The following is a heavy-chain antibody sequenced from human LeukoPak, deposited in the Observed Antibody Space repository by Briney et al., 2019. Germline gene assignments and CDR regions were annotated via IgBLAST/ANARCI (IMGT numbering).Heavy chain of an antibody. CDR3: ARVARVRGAHDAFDI. D-gene: IGHD3-10*01. CDR1: GYTFTSYG. Sequence: GASVKVSCKASGYTFTSYGISWVRQAPGQGLEWMGWISAYNGNTNYAQKLQGRVTMTTDTSTSTAYMELRSLRSDDTAVYYCARVARVRGAHDAFDIWGQGTMVTVSS. CDR2: ISAYNGNT. V-gene: IGHV1-18*01. J-gene: IGHJ3*02.